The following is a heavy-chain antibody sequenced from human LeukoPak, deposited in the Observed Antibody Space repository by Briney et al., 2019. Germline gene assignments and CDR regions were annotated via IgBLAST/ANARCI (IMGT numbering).Heavy chain of an antibody. V-gene: IGHV4-4*07. CDR1: GGSISSYY. J-gene: IGHJ4*02. CDR2: IYSSGST. D-gene: IGHD2-15*01. Sequence: SETLSLTCTISGGSISSYYWSWIRQPAGRGLEWIGRIYSSGSTNYNPSLKSRVTMSVDTSKNQFSLKLSSVTAADTAVYYCARDGLGSRPLDYWGQGTLVTVSS. CDR3: ARDGLGSRPLDY.